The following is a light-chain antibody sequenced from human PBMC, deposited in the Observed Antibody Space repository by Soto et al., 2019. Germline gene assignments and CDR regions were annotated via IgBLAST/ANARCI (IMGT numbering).Light chain of an antibody. Sequence: EIVLTHSPATLSFSLVERATLSRKASQSVSSYLAWYQQKPGQAPRLLIYGASTRATGIPARFSGSGSGTEFTLTISSLQSEDFAVYYCQQYNNWPITFGQGTRLEIK. CDR1: QSVSSY. CDR3: QQYNNWPIT. CDR2: GAS. V-gene: IGKV3-15*01. J-gene: IGKJ5*01.